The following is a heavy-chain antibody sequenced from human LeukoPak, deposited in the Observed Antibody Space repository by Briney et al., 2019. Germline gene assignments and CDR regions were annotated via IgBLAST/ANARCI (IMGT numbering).Heavy chain of an antibody. V-gene: IGHV3-7*01. D-gene: IGHD2-2*01. J-gene: IGHJ4*02. CDR3: ARDPDPMTGVSFDS. CDR1: LFTFSRDW. CDR2: IDQAGSEK. Sequence: VGSLRVSCAACLFTFSRDWMNWVRQALGQGLGCVAAIDQAGSEKSFVDSVKGRFTISRDNAKNSLFLHMNSLRAEDTAIYYCARDPDPMTGVSFDSWGQGTLVSDSS.